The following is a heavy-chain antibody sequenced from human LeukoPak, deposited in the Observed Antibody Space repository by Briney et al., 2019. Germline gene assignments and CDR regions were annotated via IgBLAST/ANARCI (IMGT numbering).Heavy chain of an antibody. CDR2: INWNGGST. V-gene: IGHV3-20*01. CDR3: ARDSGIAAQDWYFDL. J-gene: IGHJ2*01. D-gene: IGHD6-13*01. CDR1: GFTFDDYG. Sequence: GGSLRLSCAASGFTFDDYGMSWVPQAPGKGLEWVSGINWNGGSTGYADSVKGRFTISRDNAKNSLYLQMNSLRAEDTALYHCARDSGIAAQDWYFDLWGRGTLVTVSS.